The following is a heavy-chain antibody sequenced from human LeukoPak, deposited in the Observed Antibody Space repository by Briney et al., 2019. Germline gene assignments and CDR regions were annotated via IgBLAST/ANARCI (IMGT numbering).Heavy chain of an antibody. Sequence: PGGSLRLSCAASGFTFSSYAMSWVRQAPGKGLEWVSAISGSGGSIYYADSVKGRFTISRDNSKNTLYLQMNSLRAEDTAVYYCARTVYDSSGYSFDYWGQGTLVTVSS. CDR1: GFTFSSYA. J-gene: IGHJ4*02. V-gene: IGHV3-23*01. CDR3: ARTVYDSSGYSFDY. CDR2: ISGSGGSI. D-gene: IGHD3-22*01.